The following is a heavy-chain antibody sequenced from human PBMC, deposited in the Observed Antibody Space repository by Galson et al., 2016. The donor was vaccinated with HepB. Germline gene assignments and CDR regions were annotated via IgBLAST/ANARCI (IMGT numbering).Heavy chain of an antibody. CDR3: AKGTGVRDDPFDI. D-gene: IGHD7-27*01. Sequence: SLRLSCAASGLTFSNQAMSWVRQAPGKGLDWVSSISGSGTITYYADSVKGRFSISRDNAKNTLYLQMNSLRPEDTAVYYCAKGTGVRDDPFDIWGQGTMVTVSS. V-gene: IGHV3-23*01. CDR2: ISGSGTIT. CDR1: GLTFSNQA. J-gene: IGHJ3*02.